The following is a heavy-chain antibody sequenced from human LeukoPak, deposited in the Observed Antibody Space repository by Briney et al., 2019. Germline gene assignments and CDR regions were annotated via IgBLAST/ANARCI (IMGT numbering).Heavy chain of an antibody. Sequence: ASVKVSCKASGGTFSSYAISWVRQAPGQGLEWMGGIIPIFGTANYAQKFQGRVTITADESTSTAYMELSSLSSEDTAVYYCAREGQQQLVIMDWFDPWGQGTLVTVSS. J-gene: IGHJ5*02. V-gene: IGHV1-69*13. CDR3: AREGQQQLVIMDWFDP. CDR1: GGTFSSYA. CDR2: IIPIFGTA. D-gene: IGHD6-13*01.